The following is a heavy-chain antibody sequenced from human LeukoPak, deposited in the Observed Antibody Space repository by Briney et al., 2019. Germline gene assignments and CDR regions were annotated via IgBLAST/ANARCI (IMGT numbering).Heavy chain of an antibody. CDR2: ISWNSGSI. D-gene: IGHD3-10*01. V-gene: IGHV3-9*01. Sequence: GGSLRLSCAASGFTFDYYAMHWVRQAPGKGLEWVSGISWNSGSIGYADSVKGRFTISRDNAKNSLYLQMNSLRAEDTALYYCAKEGEGFGEFYYYYYMDVWGKGTTVTVSS. CDR1: GFTFDYYA. CDR3: AKEGEGFGEFYYYYYMDV. J-gene: IGHJ6*03.